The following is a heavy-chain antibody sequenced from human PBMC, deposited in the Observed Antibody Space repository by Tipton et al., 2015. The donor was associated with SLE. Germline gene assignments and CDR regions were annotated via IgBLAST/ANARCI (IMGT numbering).Heavy chain of an antibody. CDR1: GGSFSDYY. CDR2: INHTGGT. V-gene: IGHV4-34*01. D-gene: IGHD6-6*01. J-gene: IGHJ4*02. CDR3: ARQYSSSSDYFDY. Sequence: LRLSCAVYGGSFSDYYWSWIRQTPGEGLEWIGEINHTGGTNYNPSLESRVTISADTSKNHFSLRLTSVTAADTAVYYCARQYSSSSDYFDYWGQGTLVIVSS.